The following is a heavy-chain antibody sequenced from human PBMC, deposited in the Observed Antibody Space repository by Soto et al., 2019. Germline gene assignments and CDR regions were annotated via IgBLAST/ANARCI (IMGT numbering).Heavy chain of an antibody. V-gene: IGHV4-39*01. CDR3: ASPPALITIFGVVPPNDAFDR. CDR1: GGSISSSSYY. Sequence: SETLSLTCTVSGGSISSSSYYWGWIRQPPGKGLEWIGSIYYSGSTYYNPSLKSRVTISVDTSKNQFSLKLSSVTAADTAVYYCASPPALITIFGVVPPNDAFDRWGQGTMVTVSS. D-gene: IGHD3-3*01. J-gene: IGHJ3*02. CDR2: IYYSGST.